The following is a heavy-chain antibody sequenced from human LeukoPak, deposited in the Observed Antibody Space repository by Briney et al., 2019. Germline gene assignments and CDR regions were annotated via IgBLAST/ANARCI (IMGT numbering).Heavy chain of an antibody. CDR2: ISSSSSYI. CDR1: GFTFSSYS. Sequence: GGSLRLSCAASGFTFSSYSMNWVRQAPGKGLEWVSSISSSSSYIYYADSVKGRFTISRDNAKNSLYLQMNSLRAEDTAVYYCARDFYGDYVLWVPFFDPWGQGTLVTVSS. V-gene: IGHV3-21*01. D-gene: IGHD4-17*01. CDR3: ARDFYGDYVLWVPFFDP. J-gene: IGHJ5*02.